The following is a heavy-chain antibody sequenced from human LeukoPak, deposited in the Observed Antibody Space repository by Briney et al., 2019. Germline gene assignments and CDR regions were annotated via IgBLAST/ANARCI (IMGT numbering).Heavy chain of an antibody. J-gene: IGHJ4*02. D-gene: IGHD3-10*01. CDR3: ARAIWYYGSLPDY. Sequence: PSETQSPTCTVSGGSISSYYWSWIRQPPGKGLEWIGYIYYSGSTNYNPSLKSRVTISVDTSKNQFSLKLSSVTAADTAVYYCARAIWYYGSLPDYSGQEALVTVSS. CDR2: IYYSGST. V-gene: IGHV4-59*01. CDR1: GGSISSYY.